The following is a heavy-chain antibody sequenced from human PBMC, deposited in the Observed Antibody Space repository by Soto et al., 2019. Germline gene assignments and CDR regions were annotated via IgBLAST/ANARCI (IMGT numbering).Heavy chain of an antibody. V-gene: IGHV3-23*01. J-gene: IGHJ6*02. CDR2: ISGSGGST. CDR1: GFTFSSYA. CDR3: AKVSGDYTPFDYYYYGMDV. D-gene: IGHD4-17*01. Sequence: EVQLLESGGGLVQPGGSLRLSCAASGFTFSSYAMSWVRQAPGKGLEWVSAISGSGGSTYYADSVKGRFTISRDNSKNTLYLQMNSLGAEDTAVYYCAKVSGDYTPFDYYYYGMDVWGQGTTVTVSS.